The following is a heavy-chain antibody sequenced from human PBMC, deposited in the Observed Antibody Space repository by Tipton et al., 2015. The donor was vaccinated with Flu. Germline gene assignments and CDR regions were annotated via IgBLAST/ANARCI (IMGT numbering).Heavy chain of an antibody. D-gene: IGHD3-22*01. CDR2: VSGSGDNT. CDR3: AREPMIVDGGAFDI. Sequence: SLRLSCATSGITLSTFAMSWVRQAPGKGLEWVSVVSGSGDNTDYADSVRGRFTISRDNSKNTLYLQMNSLRAEDTAVYYCAREPMIVDGGAFDIWGQGTMVTVSS. V-gene: IGHV3-23*01. CDR1: GITLSTFA. J-gene: IGHJ3*02.